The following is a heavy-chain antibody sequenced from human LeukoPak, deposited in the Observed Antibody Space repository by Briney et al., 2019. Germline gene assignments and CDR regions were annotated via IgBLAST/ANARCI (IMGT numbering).Heavy chain of an antibody. D-gene: IGHD3-22*01. CDR3: ARDTSGYRRGSFDY. CDR1: GGSINSYY. Sequence: ASETLSLTCTVSGGSINSYYWSWLRQPPGKGLEWIGYIYYSGSTNYNPSLKSRVTISLDTSNNQFSLKLGSVTAADTAVYYCARDTSGYRRGSFDYWGQGTLVTVSS. CDR2: IYYSGST. J-gene: IGHJ4*02. V-gene: IGHV4-59*01.